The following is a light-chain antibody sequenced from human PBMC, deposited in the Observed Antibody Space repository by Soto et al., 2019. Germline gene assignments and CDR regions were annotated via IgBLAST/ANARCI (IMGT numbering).Light chain of an antibody. Sequence: EIVMTQSPGTLSVSPGERATLSCRASQSVSSSYLAWYQQKPGQAPRLLIYGASSRATGIPDRFSGSGSGTDFTLTISRLEPEDFAVYYCQQYSSSPPTFGQGTKLEIK. CDR1: QSVSSSY. J-gene: IGKJ2*01. CDR2: GAS. CDR3: QQYSSSPPT. V-gene: IGKV3-20*01.